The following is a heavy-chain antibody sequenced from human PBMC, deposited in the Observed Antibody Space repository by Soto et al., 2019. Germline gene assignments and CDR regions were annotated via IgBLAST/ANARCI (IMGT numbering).Heavy chain of an antibody. CDR2: IYYSGST. CDR3: ARQPRFLEWFGGAFDI. J-gene: IGHJ3*02. V-gene: IGHV4-39*01. CDR1: GGSISSSSYY. Sequence: SETLSLTCTVSGGSISSSSYYWGWIRQPPGKGLEWIGSIYYSGSTYYNPSLKSRVTISVDTSKNQFSLKLSSVTAADTAVYYCARQPRFLEWFGGAFDIWGQGTMVTVS. D-gene: IGHD3-3*01.